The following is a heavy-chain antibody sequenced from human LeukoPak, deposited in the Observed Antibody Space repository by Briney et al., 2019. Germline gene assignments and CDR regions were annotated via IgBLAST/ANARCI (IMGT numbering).Heavy chain of an antibody. J-gene: IGHJ4*02. V-gene: IGHV1-2*02. CDR2: INPNSGGT. CDR3: ARDRPGRLTTTYFDY. D-gene: IGHD4-11*01. CDR1: GYTFTGYC. Sequence: ASVKVSCKASGYTFTGYCMHWVRQAPGQGLEWMGWINPNSGGTNYAQKFQGRVTMTRDTSISTAYMELSRLRSDDTAVYYCARDRPGRLTTTYFDYWGQGTLVTVSS.